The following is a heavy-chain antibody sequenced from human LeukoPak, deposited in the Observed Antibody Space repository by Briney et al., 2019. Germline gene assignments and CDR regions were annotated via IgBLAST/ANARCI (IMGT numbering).Heavy chain of an antibody. D-gene: IGHD4-23*01. CDR2: IYYSGST. V-gene: IGHV4-39*07. CDR3: ARGRGRYGGNKYYFDY. Sequence: SETLSLTCTVSGGSISSSSYYWGWICQPPGKGLEWIGSIYYSGSTNYNPSLKSRVTISVDTSKNQFSLKLSSVTAADTAVYYCARGRGRYGGNKYYFDYWGQGTLVTVSS. J-gene: IGHJ4*02. CDR1: GGSISSSSYY.